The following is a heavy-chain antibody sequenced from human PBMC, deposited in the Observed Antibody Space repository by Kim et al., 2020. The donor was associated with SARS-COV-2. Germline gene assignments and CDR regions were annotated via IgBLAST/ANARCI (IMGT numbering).Heavy chain of an antibody. CDR1: GGTFSSYA. CDR2: IIPIFGTG. J-gene: IGHJ6*02. V-gene: IGHV1-69*13. D-gene: IGHD6-13*01. Sequence: SVKFSCKASGGTFSSYAIIWLRQAPGQGLEWMGGIIPIFGTGNYAQKFQGRVTITADESTSTAYTELCSLGSEDTAVYYCARSGYSSSWTKYYYYGMDVWGQGTTVTVTS. CDR3: ARSGYSSSWTKYYYYGMDV.